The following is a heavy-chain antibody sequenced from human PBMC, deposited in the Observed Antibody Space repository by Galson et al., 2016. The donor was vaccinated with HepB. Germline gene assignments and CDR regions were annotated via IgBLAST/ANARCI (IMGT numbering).Heavy chain of an antibody. CDR1: GFIFDDYG. CDR3: ARDNFYGSGTYPPYYYYMDV. CDR2: INWNGGST. Sequence: SLRLSCAASGFIFDDYGLSWVRQAPGKGLEWVSGINWNGGSTGYADSVKGRFTISRDNSKNTLYLQMNSLRAEDTAVYYCARDNFYGSGTYPPYYYYMDVWGKGTTVTVSS. V-gene: IGHV3-20*04. J-gene: IGHJ6*03. D-gene: IGHD3-10*01.